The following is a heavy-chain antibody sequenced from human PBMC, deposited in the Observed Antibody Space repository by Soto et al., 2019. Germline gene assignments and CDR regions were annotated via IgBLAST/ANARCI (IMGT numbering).Heavy chain of an antibody. CDR3: ATNDYYDSSGYYHDFDY. V-gene: IGHV1-69*06. J-gene: IGHJ4*02. D-gene: IGHD3-22*01. Sequence: SVKVSCKASGGTFSSYAISWVRQAPGQGLEWMGGIIPIFGTANYAQKFQGRVTITADKSTSTAYMELSSLRSEDTAVYYCATNDYYDSSGYYHDFDYWGQGTLVTVSS. CDR2: IIPIFGTA. CDR1: GGTFSSYA.